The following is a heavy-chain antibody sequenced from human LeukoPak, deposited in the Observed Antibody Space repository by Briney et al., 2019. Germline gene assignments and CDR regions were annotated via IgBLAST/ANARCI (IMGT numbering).Heavy chain of an antibody. Sequence: GGSLRLSCVASGLNFDDSAMHWVRQAPGKGLEWVSLISADGGSTFSADSVKGRFSISRDNSKNSLYLQMNSLRAEDTAVYYCARALVGYYNWFDPWGQGTLVTVSS. CDR1: GLNFDDSA. J-gene: IGHJ5*02. V-gene: IGHV3-43*02. D-gene: IGHD2-8*02. CDR3: ARALVGYYNWFDP. CDR2: ISADGGST.